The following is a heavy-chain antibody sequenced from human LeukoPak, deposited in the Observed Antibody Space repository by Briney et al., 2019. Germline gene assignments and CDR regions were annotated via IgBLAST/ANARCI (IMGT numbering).Heavy chain of an antibody. CDR1: GGSMSSYY. V-gene: IGHV4-4*07. Sequence: SETLSLTCTVSGGSMSSYYWSFIRQSAGTGLEWLGRIHTSGTTWYNPSLKSRVTLSVDASKNQFSLGLTSVTAADTAVYYCARGDCYAGGGRNWFDPWGHGTLVTVSS. D-gene: IGHD2-21*02. CDR3: ARGDCYAGGGRNWFDP. CDR2: IHTSGTT. J-gene: IGHJ5*02.